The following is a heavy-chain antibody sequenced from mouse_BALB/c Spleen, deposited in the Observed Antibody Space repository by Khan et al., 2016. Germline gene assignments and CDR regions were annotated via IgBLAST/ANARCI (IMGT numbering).Heavy chain of an antibody. V-gene: IGHV1-9*01. CDR3: ARGIYYYGSRTYYFDY. D-gene: IGHD1-1*01. J-gene: IGHJ2*01. CDR2: ILSGSGST. CDR1: GYTFSSYW. Sequence: VELVESGAELMKPGASVKISCKATGYTFSSYWIEWVKQRPGHGLEWIGEILSGSGSTDYNEKFKDKATFTADTSSNTAYMQLSSLTSEDSAVYYCARGIYYYGSRTYYFDYWGQGTTLTVSS.